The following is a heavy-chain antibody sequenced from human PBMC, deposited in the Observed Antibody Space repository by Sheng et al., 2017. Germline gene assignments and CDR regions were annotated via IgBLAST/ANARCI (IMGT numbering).Heavy chain of an antibody. D-gene: IGHD3-10*01. CDR3: AGLRRYYGSGTYRHNTQATLDS. J-gene: IGHJ4*02. CDR2: INHSGGT. CDR1: GESFSDYY. V-gene: IGHV4-34*01. Sequence: QVQLHQWGAGLLKPSETLSLTCAVYGESFSDYYWSWIRQPPGKGLEWIGEINHSGGTNYNPSLKSRVTISVDTSKNQFSLTLTSVTAADTAVYYCAGLRRYYGSGTYRHNTQATLDSWGQGTMVTVSS.